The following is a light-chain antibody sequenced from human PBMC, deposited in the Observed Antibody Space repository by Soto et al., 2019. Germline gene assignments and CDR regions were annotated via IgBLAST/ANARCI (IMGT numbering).Light chain of an antibody. CDR1: SSNIGAGYD. CDR2: GNS. J-gene: IGLJ3*02. CDR3: QYYDSSLSGWV. Sequence: QSVLTQPPSVSGAPGQRVTISCTGSSSNIGAGYDVHWYQQLPGTAPKLLIYGNSNRPSGVPDRFSGSKSGTSASLAITGLRAEDADDYYCQYYDSSLSGWVFGGGTKLTVL. V-gene: IGLV1-40*01.